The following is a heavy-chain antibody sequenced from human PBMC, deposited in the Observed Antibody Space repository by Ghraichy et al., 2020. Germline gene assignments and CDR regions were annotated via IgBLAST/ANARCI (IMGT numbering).Heavy chain of an antibody. CDR2: ISASGSGT. CDR3: ARGAYGEYDY. J-gene: IGHJ4*02. D-gene: IGHD4/OR15-4a*01. V-gene: IGHV3-23*01. CDR1: GLPFRSSA. Sequence: GGSLRLSCAASGLPFRSSAMSWVRQSPGKGLDWVSAISASGSGTYYADSVKGRFIISRDNSKNTLYLQMNSLRVDDTATYYCARGAYGEYDYWGPGRLVSV.